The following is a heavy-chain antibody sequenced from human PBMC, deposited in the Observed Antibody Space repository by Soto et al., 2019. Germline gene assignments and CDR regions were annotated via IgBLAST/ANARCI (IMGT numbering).Heavy chain of an antibody. CDR1: GFTFSGYE. CDR3: ARERFLQFSTDDGFDV. J-gene: IGHJ3*01. CDR2: ISGNGATK. D-gene: IGHD1-1*01. V-gene: IGHV3-48*03. Sequence: PGGSLRISCAAPGFTFSGYEMNWVPQAPGKGLERVLYISGNGATKKNTDSVRGRFTVSRDNAKNSLDLQMNSLRAEDTALYYCARERFLQFSTDDGFDVWGQGTMVTVSS.